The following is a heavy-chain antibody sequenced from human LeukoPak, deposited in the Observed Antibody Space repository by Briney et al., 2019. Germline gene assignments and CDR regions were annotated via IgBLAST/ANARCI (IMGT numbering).Heavy chain of an antibody. D-gene: IGHD1-26*01. CDR3: ARQPSGSYPAAMDV. Sequence: PSETLSLTCTASGGSTSSSNYFWGWIRQPPGKGLEWIGSISYSGSTYYNPSLKSRVTISVDKSKNQVSLKLSSVTAADTAVYYCARQPSGSYPAAMDVWGQGTTVTVS. V-gene: IGHV4-39*01. CDR2: ISYSGST. CDR1: GGSTSSSNYF. J-gene: IGHJ6*02.